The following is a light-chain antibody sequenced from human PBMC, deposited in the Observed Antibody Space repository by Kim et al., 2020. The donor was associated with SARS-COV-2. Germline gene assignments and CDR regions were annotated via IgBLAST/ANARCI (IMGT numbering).Light chain of an antibody. CDR3: AAWDDSLNGRGV. CDR1: NSNIGSNT. J-gene: IGLJ2*01. V-gene: IGLV1-44*01. Sequence: VTLSCSGSNSNIGSNTVNWYQQLPGTAPKLLIYSNNQRPSGVPDRFSGSKSGTSASLAISGLQSEDEADYYCAAWDDSLNGRGVFGGGTQLTVL. CDR2: SNN.